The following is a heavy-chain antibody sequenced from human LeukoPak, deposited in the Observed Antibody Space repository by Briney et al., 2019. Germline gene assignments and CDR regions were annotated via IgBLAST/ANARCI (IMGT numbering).Heavy chain of an antibody. CDR3: AKSGAAAGTSLFDY. Sequence: GGSLRLSCAASGFTFSSYGMHWVRQAPGQGLEWVAVISYDGSNKYYADSVKGRFTISRDNSKNTLYLQMNSLRAEDTAVYYCAKSGAAAGTSLFDYWGQGTLVTVSS. CDR2: ISYDGSNK. V-gene: IGHV3-30*18. D-gene: IGHD6-13*01. J-gene: IGHJ4*02. CDR1: GFTFSSYG.